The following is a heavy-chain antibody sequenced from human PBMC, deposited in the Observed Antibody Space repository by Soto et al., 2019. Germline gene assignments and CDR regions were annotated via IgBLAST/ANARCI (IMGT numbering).Heavy chain of an antibody. CDR3: ARGGPYQLLSDFDY. V-gene: IGHV3-64*01. J-gene: IGHJ4*02. Sequence: EVQLVESGGILVQPGESLRLSCVASGFSFSNYAMHWVRQAPGKGLEFVSAISNNGGSTYYANSVKGRFTISRDNSKNTLYLQMGSLRAEDTAVYYCARGGPYQLLSDFDYWGQGTLVTVSS. CDR2: ISNNGGST. CDR1: GFSFSNYA. D-gene: IGHD2-2*01.